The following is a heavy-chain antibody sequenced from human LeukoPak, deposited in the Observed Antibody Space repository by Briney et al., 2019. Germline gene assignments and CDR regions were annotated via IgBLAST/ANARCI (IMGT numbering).Heavy chain of an antibody. CDR2: ISYDGSNK. D-gene: IGHD3-3*01. J-gene: IGHJ4*02. CDR3: AKEDRLWSGYYGFDY. CDR1: GFTFSSYG. Sequence: GGSLRLSCAASGFTFSSYGMHWVRQAPGKGLEWVAVISYDGSNKYYADSVKGRFTISRDNSKNTLYLQMNSLRAEDTAVYYCAKEDRLWSGYYGFDYWGQGTLVTVSS. V-gene: IGHV3-30*18.